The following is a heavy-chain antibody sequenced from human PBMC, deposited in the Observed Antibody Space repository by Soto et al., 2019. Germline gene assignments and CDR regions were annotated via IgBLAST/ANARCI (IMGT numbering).Heavy chain of an antibody. Sequence: QVHLQESSPGLVRPSQTLSLTCTVSVGSISSGTHYWSWIRQTPGMGLEFIGHVYFSGSGYYKASHEGRLNISIGTSKNHFSLTLDSVTAAATAIYCRARVPIVGVTGRGGFDVWGPGTVVIVSS. J-gene: IGHJ3*01. CDR3: ARVPIVGVTGRGGFDV. CDR1: VGSISSGTHY. D-gene: IGHD1-26*01. CDR2: VYFSGSG. V-gene: IGHV4-30-4*08.